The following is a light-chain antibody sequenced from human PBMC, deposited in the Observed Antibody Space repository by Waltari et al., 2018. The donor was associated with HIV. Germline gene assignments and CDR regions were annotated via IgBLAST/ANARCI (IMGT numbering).Light chain of an antibody. CDR1: QSVSRY. CDR2: DAS. CDR3: QQQSNWPLT. J-gene: IGKJ4*01. V-gene: IGKV3-11*01. Sequence: EIVLTQSPATLSLSPGERATLSCRASQSVSRYFAWYQQKPGQAPRLLIYDASNRATGIPARFSGSGSGTDITLTISSLEPEDFALYYCQQQSNWPLTFGGGTNVEIK.